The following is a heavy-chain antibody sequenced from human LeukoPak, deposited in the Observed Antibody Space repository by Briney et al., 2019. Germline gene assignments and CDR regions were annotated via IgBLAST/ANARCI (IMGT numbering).Heavy chain of an antibody. V-gene: IGHV3-11*04. Sequence: PGGSLRLSCTASGFTFSDYFMTWIRQAPGKGLEWVSYISSSGTTIFYADSVKGRFTISRDNSKNTLYLQMNSLRAEDTAVYYCATQLKWELLINYYYYYYMDVWGKGTTVTISS. D-gene: IGHD1-26*01. CDR1: GFTFSDYF. J-gene: IGHJ6*03. CDR2: ISSSGTTI. CDR3: ATQLKWELLINYYYYYYMDV.